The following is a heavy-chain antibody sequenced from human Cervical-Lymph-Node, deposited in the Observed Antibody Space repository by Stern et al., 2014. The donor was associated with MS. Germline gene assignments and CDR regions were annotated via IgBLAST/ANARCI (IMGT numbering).Heavy chain of an antibody. CDR3: ARQRYFDY. Sequence: EVQLVESGPEVKRPGESLKISCQASGYTFTSYWSGWVRQMPGKGRDWIAIIFPGGSDIRYSPSFQGQVTISADKYSSTAYLQWNNLKASDTAIYYCARQRYFDYWGQGTLVTVSS. J-gene: IGHJ4*02. V-gene: IGHV5-51*01. CDR1: GYTFTSYW. CDR2: IFPGGSDI.